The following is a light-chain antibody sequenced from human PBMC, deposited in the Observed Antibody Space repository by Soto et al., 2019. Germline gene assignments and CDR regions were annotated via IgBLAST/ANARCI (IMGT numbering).Light chain of an antibody. CDR1: QSISTW. Sequence: DIQMTQSPSTLCASVGDRVTITCRASQSISTWVAWYQQKPGKAPKLLIYDASSLERGVPSRFSGSRSGTEITLTISSLQPDDFATYYCQQYKSYSTFGQGTNLEI. CDR2: DAS. V-gene: IGKV1-5*01. CDR3: QQYKSYST. J-gene: IGKJ2*01.